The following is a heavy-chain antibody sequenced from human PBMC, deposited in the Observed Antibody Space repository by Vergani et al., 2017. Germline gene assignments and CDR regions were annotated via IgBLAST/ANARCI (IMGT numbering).Heavy chain of an antibody. CDR1: GFTFSNFW. D-gene: IGHD5-18*01. J-gene: IGHJ5*02. V-gene: IGHV3-7*01. CDR2: IKYDGSKK. CDR3: ARSPHEYTYGGYISQFDP. Sequence: EVQLVASGGGLVQRGGSLRLSCEASGFTFSNFWMTWVRQAPGKGLEWVANIKYDGSKKNYVDSVKGRVTISRDNAKNSLYLQMDNMRVEDTAVYFCARSPHEYTYGGYISQFDPWGQGTLVTVSS.